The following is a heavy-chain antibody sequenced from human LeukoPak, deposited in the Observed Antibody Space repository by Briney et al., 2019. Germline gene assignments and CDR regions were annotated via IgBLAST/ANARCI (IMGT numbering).Heavy chain of an antibody. D-gene: IGHD2-2*01. Sequence: SETLSLTCSVSGGSISSYYWSWIGQPPGKGLEWIGYIYYSGSTNYNPSLKSRVTISVDTSKNQFSLKLSSVTAADTAVYYCARILTGSTSWHIDYWGQGTLVTVSS. CDR3: ARILTGSTSWHIDY. J-gene: IGHJ4*02. CDR2: IYYSGST. CDR1: GGSISSYY. V-gene: IGHV4-59*08.